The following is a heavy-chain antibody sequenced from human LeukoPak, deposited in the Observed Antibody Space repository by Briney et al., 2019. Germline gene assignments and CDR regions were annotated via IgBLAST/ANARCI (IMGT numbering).Heavy chain of an antibody. Sequence: GASVKVSCKASGYTFTGYYMHWVRQAPGQGLEWMGWINPNSGGTNYAQKFQGRVTMTRDTSISTAYMELSRLRSDDTAVYYCARRGGDYGGYDAFDIWGQGTMVTASS. D-gene: IGHD4-23*01. V-gene: IGHV1-2*02. J-gene: IGHJ3*02. CDR3: ARRGGDYGGYDAFDI. CDR1: GYTFTGYY. CDR2: INPNSGGT.